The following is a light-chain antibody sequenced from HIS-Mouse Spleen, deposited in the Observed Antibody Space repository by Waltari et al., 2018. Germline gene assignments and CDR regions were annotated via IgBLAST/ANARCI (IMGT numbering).Light chain of an antibody. CDR2: GAA. Sequence: EIVMTQSPATLSVSPGERATLSCRASQSVSSNVAWYQQKPGQAPRLRIYGAATRVTGIPARFSGSVSETEFTLTISSMQSEDFAVYYCQQYNNWPPWTFGQGTKVEIK. V-gene: IGKV3-15*01. CDR3: QQYNNWPPWT. J-gene: IGKJ1*01. CDR1: QSVSSN.